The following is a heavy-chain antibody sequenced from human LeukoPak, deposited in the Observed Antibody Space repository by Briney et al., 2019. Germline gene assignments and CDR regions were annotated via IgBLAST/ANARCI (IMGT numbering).Heavy chain of an antibody. D-gene: IGHD3-22*01. Sequence: RWSGPTLVKPTQTLTLTCTFSGFSLSTSGGVGWIRQPPGKALEWLARIDWDDDRYYSTSLKTRLTISKDTSKNQVVLTMTNMDPVDTATYYCARYYYDSSGYWLSVDYWGQGTLVTVSS. J-gene: IGHJ4*02. CDR3: ARYYYDSSGYWLSVDY. CDR2: IDWDDDR. V-gene: IGHV2-70*11. CDR1: GFSLSTSGG.